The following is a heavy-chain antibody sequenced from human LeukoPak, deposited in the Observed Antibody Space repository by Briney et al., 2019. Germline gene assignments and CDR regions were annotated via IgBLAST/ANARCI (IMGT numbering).Heavy chain of an antibody. CDR3: AKAQYNSRSWYGGAFDI. D-gene: IGHD6-13*01. Sequence: GGSLRLSCAASGFTFDDYATHWVRQPPGKGLEWVSGISWNSGSVGYVDSVKGRFTISRDNAKNSLYLQMNSLRAEDMALYYCAKAQYNSRSWYGGAFDIWGQGTMVTVSS. CDR1: GFTFDDYA. V-gene: IGHV3-9*03. CDR2: ISWNSGSV. J-gene: IGHJ3*02.